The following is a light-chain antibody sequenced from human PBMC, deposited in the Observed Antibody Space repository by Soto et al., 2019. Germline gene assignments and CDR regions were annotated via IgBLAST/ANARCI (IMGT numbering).Light chain of an antibody. V-gene: IGLV2-14*01. CDR3: SSYTSSNLL. Sequence: QSALTQPASVSGSPGQSITICCTGSRSDVGASNSVSWYQQHPGKVPKLIIYAVTIRPSGISNRFSGSKSGNTASLAISGLQAEDEADYYCSSYTSSNLLFGGGTKLTVL. CDR2: AVT. CDR1: RSDVGASNS. J-gene: IGLJ2*01.